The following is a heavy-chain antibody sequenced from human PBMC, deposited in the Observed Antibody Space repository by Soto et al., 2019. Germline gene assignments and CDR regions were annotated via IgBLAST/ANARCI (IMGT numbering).Heavy chain of an antibody. CDR1: GGSISGYF. J-gene: IGHJ4*02. D-gene: IGHD3-22*01. V-gene: IGHV4-4*07. CDR3: ARDSSGYYTIDY. Sequence: SETLSLTCTVSGGSISGYFWNWIRQPAGKGLEWIGRFYSSGSTNYNPSLKSRVTMSVDTSKNQFSLKLSSVTAADTAVYYCARDSSGYYTIDYWGQGTLVTVSS. CDR2: FYSSGST.